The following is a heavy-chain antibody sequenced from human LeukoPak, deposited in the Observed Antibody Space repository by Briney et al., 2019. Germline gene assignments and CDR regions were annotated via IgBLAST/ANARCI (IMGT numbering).Heavy chain of an antibody. CDR2: IKQDGSEK. D-gene: IGHD6-13*01. CDR3: ARDTGRSSWYPTNY. Sequence: GGSLRLSCAASGFTFSSYWMSWVRQAPGKGLEWVANIKQDGSEKYYVDSVKGRFTISRDNAKNSLYLQMNSLRAEDTAVYYCARDTGRSSWYPTNYWGQGTLVTVSS. CDR1: GFTFSSYW. V-gene: IGHV3-7*01. J-gene: IGHJ4*02.